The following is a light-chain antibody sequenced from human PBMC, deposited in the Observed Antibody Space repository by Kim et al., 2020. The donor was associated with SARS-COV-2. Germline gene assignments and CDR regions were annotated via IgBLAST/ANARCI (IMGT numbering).Light chain of an antibody. CDR2: GAS. J-gene: IGKJ2*01. Sequence: EIVLTQSPGTLSLSPGERATLSCRASQTVNSNYLASYQQKPGQAPRLLLYGASSSATGIPDRFSGSGSGTNFTLTISRLEPEDFAVYYCQQSYNFGQATKLEI. V-gene: IGKV3-20*01. CDR1: QTVNSNY. CDR3: QQSYN.